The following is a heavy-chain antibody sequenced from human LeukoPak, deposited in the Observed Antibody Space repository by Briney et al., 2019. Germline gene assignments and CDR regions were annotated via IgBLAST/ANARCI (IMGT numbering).Heavy chain of an antibody. D-gene: IGHD3-22*01. CDR2: IIGSGDDT. CDR3: TTADSGYYDSSGYVTFDY. V-gene: IGHV3-23*01. J-gene: IGHJ4*02. CDR1: GFTFSSYD. Sequence: GGSLRLSCAASGFTFSSYDMNWVRQAPGKGLEWVSRIIGSGDDTYYADSVKGRFIVSRDNSKNTLYLQMNSLRAEDTAVYYCTTADSGYYDSSGYVTFDYWGQGTLVTVSS.